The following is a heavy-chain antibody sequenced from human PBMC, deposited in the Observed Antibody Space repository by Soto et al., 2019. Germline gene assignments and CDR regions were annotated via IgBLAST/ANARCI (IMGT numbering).Heavy chain of an antibody. V-gene: IGHV3-21*01. CDR3: ARDPRITFWSGYETRYFDY. D-gene: IGHD3-3*01. Sequence: PGGSLRLSCAASGFTFSSYSMNWVRQAPGKGLERVSSISSSSSYIYYADSVKGRFTISRDNAKNSLYLQMNSLRAEDTAVYYCARDPRITFWSGYETRYFDYWGQGTLVTVSS. CDR1: GFTFSSYS. J-gene: IGHJ4*02. CDR2: ISSSSSYI.